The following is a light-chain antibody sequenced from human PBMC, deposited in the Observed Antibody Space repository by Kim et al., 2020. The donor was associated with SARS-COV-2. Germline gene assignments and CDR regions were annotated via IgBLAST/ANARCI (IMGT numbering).Light chain of an antibody. Sequence: EIVMTQSPASLSVSPGEGATLSCRASQSISSNLAWYQQKPGQAPRLLIYGVSTRATGVPARFSGSGSGTEFTLTITSLQSEDFAIYYCQQYDTWLTWTFGQGTKVDIK. CDR3: QQYDTWLTWT. J-gene: IGKJ1*01. CDR1: QSISSN. V-gene: IGKV3-15*01. CDR2: GVS.